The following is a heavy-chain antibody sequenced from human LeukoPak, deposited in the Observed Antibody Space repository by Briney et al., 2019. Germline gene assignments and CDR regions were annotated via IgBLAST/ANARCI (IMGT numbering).Heavy chain of an antibody. Sequence: SETLSLTCTVSGGSISSYYWSWIRQPPGKGLEWIGYIYYSGSTNYNPSLKSRVTISVDTSKSQFSLKLSSVTAADTAVYYCARSPPLTTVTHYYYYYMDVWGKGTTVTVSS. CDR2: IYYSGST. V-gene: IGHV4-59*01. D-gene: IGHD4-17*01. CDR3: ARSPPLTTVTHYYYYYMDV. J-gene: IGHJ6*03. CDR1: GGSISSYY.